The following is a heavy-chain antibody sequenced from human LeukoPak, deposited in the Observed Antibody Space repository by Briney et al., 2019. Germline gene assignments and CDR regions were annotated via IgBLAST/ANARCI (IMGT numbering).Heavy chain of an antibody. D-gene: IGHD3-10*01. V-gene: IGHV3-53*01. J-gene: IGHJ4*02. CDR1: GFTFGDYA. CDR3: ARGGAGFGELPRPFDY. Sequence: GGSLRLSCTASGFTFGDYAMSWFRQAPGKGLEWVSVIYSGGSTYYADSVKGRFTISRDNSKNTLYLQMNSLRAEDTAVYYCARGGAGFGELPRPFDYWGQGTLVTVSS. CDR2: IYSGGST.